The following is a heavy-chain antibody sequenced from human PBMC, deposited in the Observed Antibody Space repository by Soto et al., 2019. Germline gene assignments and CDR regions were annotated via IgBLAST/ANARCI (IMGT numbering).Heavy chain of an antibody. CDR1: GFTFSSYW. J-gene: IGHJ4*02. D-gene: IGHD3-22*01. Sequence: EVQLVESGGGLVQPGGSLRLSCAASGFTFSSYWMHWVRQAPGKGLVWVSRINSDGSSTSYADSVKGRFTISRDNAKNTLYLKMNSLRAEDTAVYYCDAARDSSVRYWGQGTLVTVSS. CDR3: DAARDSSVRY. V-gene: IGHV3-74*01. CDR2: INSDGSST.